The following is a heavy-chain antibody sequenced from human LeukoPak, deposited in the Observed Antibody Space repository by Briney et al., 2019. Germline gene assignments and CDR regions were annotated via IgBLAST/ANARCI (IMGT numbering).Heavy chain of an antibody. V-gene: IGHV4-59*01. D-gene: IGHD6-13*01. CDR3: ARVRRSSNRPDALDI. Sequence: SETLSLTCTVSGGSIGTYYWTWIRQPPGKGLEWVGCIDYSGSTNYNPSLKSRLTISLDTSKNHFSLKLSSVTAADTAVYYCARVRRSSNRPDALDIWGQGTMVTASS. CDR2: IDYSGST. J-gene: IGHJ3*02. CDR1: GGSIGTYY.